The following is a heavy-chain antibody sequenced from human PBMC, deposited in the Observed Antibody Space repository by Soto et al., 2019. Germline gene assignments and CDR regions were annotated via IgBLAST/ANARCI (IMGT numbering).Heavy chain of an antibody. J-gene: IGHJ6*02. D-gene: IGHD6-13*01. CDR2: ISAYNGET. V-gene: IGHV1-18*01. CDR3: ATDTSPLAAAGPSSGMDV. Sequence: ASVKVSCKASGYTFTIYGISWVRQAPGQGLEWMGWISAYNGETIYAQKFQGRVTMTEDTSTDTAYMELSSLRSEDTAVYYCATDTSPLAAAGPSSGMDVWGQGTTVTVSS. CDR1: GYTFTIYG.